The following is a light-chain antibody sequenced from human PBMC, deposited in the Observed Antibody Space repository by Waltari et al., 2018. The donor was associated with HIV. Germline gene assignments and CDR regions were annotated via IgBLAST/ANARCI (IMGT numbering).Light chain of an antibody. V-gene: IGLV2-14*03. J-gene: IGLJ2*01. Sequence: QSAPTQPASVSGSPGQSITISCNNMGDLTYVSWYQQYPGKAPKLPIYETINRPSGISIPFSGSKSADTASLTISGLQADDEADYFSTKYTSTKFLILFGGGTKVTVL. CDR1: MGDLTY. CDR2: ETI. CDR3: TKYTSTKFLIL.